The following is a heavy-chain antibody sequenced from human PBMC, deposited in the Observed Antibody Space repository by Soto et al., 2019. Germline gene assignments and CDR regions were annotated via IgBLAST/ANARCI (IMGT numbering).Heavy chain of an antibody. V-gene: IGHV3-23*01. D-gene: IGHD3-10*01. CDR2: ISGSGGST. CDR1: GFTFSSYT. Sequence: GGSLRLSCAASGFTFSSYTMSWVRQAPGKGLEWVSAISGSGGSTYYADSVKGRFTISRDNSKNTLYLQMNSLRAEDTAVYYCAKAPFDHRSPGAAYYFDYWGQGTLVTVSS. CDR3: AKAPFDHRSPGAAYYFDY. J-gene: IGHJ4*02.